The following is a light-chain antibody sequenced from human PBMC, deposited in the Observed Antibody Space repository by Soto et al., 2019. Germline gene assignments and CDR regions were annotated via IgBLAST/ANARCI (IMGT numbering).Light chain of an antibody. CDR1: QSISSK. CDR3: QQYNDCPRT. V-gene: IGKV3-15*01. J-gene: IGKJ1*01. Sequence: EIVMMQSPSTLSASPGERVTISCRAGQSISSKLAWYQQKPGQAPRLVIYDASTMASGLPARFSGSGSGTEFTLTISSLQSEDFAVYYCQQYNDCPRTFGQGTKVEIK. CDR2: DAS.